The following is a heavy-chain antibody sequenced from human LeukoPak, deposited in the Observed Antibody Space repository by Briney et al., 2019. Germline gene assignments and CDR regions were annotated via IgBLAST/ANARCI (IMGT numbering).Heavy chain of an antibody. CDR2: INPNSGGT. Sequence: ASVKVSCKASGYTFTGYYMHWVRQAPGQGLEWMGWINPNSGGTNYAQKFQGWVTMTRDTSISTAYMELSRLRSDDTAVYYCARGLGIAVAGRTGMDVWGQGTTVTVSS. J-gene: IGHJ6*02. CDR1: GYTFTGYY. CDR3: ARGLGIAVAGRTGMDV. D-gene: IGHD6-19*01. V-gene: IGHV1-2*04.